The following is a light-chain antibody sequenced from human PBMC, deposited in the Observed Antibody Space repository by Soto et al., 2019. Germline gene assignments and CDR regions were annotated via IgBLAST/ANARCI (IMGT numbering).Light chain of an antibody. V-gene: IGKV1-12*01. Sequence: DIQMTQSPSSVSASVCDRVTITSRAHQGISSRIAWYQQKPGKAPNLLIYAASSLQSGVPSRFSGSGSETDFTLTIGSLQPEDFAVYYCQQYNSLPLTFGGGTKVEIK. CDR3: QQYNSLPLT. CDR2: AAS. J-gene: IGKJ4*01. CDR1: QGISSR.